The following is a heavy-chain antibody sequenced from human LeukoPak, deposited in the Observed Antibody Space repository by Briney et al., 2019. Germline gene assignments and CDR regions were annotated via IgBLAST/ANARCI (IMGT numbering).Heavy chain of an antibody. CDR2: INHSGST. CDR3: ARQLSGADSNPEEFDY. CDR1: GASFSDYY. Sequence: LKPSETLSLTCAVYGASFSDYYWSWIRQPPGKGLEWIGEINHSGSTNYNPSLKSRVTISVDTSKNQFSLKLSSVTAADTAVYYCARQLSGADSNPEEFDYWGQGTLVTVSS. V-gene: IGHV4-34*01. D-gene: IGHD3-22*01. J-gene: IGHJ4*02.